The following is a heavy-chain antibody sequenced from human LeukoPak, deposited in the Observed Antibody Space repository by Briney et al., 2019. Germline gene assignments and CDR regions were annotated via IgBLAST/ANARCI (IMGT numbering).Heavy chain of an antibody. CDR3: AKGQKYYYYYYMDV. J-gene: IGHJ6*03. Sequence: GRSLRLSCAASGFTFDDYAMHWVRQAPGKGLEWVSGISWNSGTIRYADSVKGRFTISRDNAKNSLYLEMNSLRAEDMGLYYCAKGQKYYYYYYMDVWGRGTTVSVSS. V-gene: IGHV3-9*03. CDR1: GFTFDDYA. CDR2: ISWNSGTI.